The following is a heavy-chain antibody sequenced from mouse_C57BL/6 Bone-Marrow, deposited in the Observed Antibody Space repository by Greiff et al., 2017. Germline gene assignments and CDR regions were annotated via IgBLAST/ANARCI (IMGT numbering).Heavy chain of an antibody. D-gene: IGHD2-4*01. J-gene: IGHJ3*01. CDR3: ARDYYDYPFAY. CDR1: GYTFTSYG. V-gene: IGHV1-81*01. Sequence: VQLQQSGAELARPGAPVKLSCKASGYTFTSYGISWVKQRTGQGLEWIGEIYPRSGNTYYNEKFKGKATLTADKSSSTAYMELRSLTSEDSAVYFCARDYYDYPFAYWGQGTLVTVSA. CDR2: IYPRSGNT.